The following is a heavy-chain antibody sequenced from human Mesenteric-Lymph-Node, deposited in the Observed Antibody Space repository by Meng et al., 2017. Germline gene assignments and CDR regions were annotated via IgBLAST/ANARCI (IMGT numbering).Heavy chain of an antibody. CDR3: ARDGIVGASSYYYYGMDV. Sequence: SETLSLTCTVSGGSISSYYWSWIRQPPGKGLGWIGYIYYSGSTNYNPSLKSRVTISVDTSKNQFSLKLSSVTAADTAVYYCARDGIVGASSYYYYGMDVWGQGTTVTVSS. CDR1: GGSISSYY. D-gene: IGHD1-26*01. CDR2: IYYSGST. J-gene: IGHJ6*02. V-gene: IGHV4-59*01.